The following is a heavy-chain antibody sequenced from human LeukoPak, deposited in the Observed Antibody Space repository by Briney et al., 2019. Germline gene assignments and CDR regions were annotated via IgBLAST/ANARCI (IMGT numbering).Heavy chain of an antibody. CDR2: ISSSSSYI. J-gene: IGHJ3*02. CDR1: GFTFSSYS. D-gene: IGHD3-22*01. CDR3: ARDSDDSSGYFTDAFDI. V-gene: IGHV3-21*01. Sequence: PGGSLRLSCAASGFTFSSYSMNWVRQAPGKGLEWVSSISSSSSYIYYADSVKGRFTISRDNAKNSLYLQMNSLRAEDTAVYYCARDSDDSSGYFTDAFDIWGQGTMVTVSS.